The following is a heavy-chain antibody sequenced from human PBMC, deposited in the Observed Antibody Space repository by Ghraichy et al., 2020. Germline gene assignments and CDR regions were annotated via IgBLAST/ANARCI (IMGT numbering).Heavy chain of an antibody. Sequence: SETLSLTCTVSGGSISSSSYYWGWIRQPPGKGLEWIGSIYYSGSTYYNPSLKSRVTISVDTSKNQFSLKLSSVTAADTAVYYCARQGNEQWLERGAYYYYYYYMDVWGKGTTVTVSS. D-gene: IGHD6-19*01. CDR3: ARQGNEQWLERGAYYYYYYYMDV. J-gene: IGHJ6*03. CDR2: IYYSGST. CDR1: GGSISSSSYY. V-gene: IGHV4-39*01.